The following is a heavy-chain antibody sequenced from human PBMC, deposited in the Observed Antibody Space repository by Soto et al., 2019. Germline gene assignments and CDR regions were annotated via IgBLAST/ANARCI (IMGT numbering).Heavy chain of an antibody. CDR3: ASARAAAGSYYYYGMDV. V-gene: IGHV5-51*01. CDR1: GYSFTSYW. J-gene: IGHJ6*02. CDR2: IYPGDSDT. D-gene: IGHD6-13*01. Sequence: GESLKISCKGSGYSFTSYWIGWVRQMPGKGLEWMGIIYPGDSDTRYSPSFQGQVTISADKSISTAYLQWSSLKASDTAMYYCASARAAAGSYYYYGMDVSCQGTTVTVS.